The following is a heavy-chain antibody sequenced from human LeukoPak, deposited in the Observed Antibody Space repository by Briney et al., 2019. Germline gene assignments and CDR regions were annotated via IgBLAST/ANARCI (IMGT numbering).Heavy chain of an antibody. J-gene: IGHJ3*02. CDR2: IKEDGSQK. V-gene: IGHV3-7*05. D-gene: IGHD2-21*02. CDR1: GFTFSSNW. Sequence: GGPLRLSCVASGFTFSSNWMSWVRQAPGKGLEWVANIKEDGSQKYYLDSMKGRFTISRDNAKNSLYLQMNSLRAEDTAVYYCATYCGGDCYSPHDAFDIWGQGTMVTVSS. CDR3: ATYCGGDCYSPHDAFDI.